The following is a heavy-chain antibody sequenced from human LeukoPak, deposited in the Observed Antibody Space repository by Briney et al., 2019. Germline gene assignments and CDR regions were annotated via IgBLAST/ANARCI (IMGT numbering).Heavy chain of an antibody. D-gene: IGHD2-2*02. Sequence: SVKVSCKASGGTFSSYAISWVRQAPGQGLEWMGGIIPIFGTANYAQKFQGRVTITADESTSTAYMELSRLRSDDTAVYYCARDLDCSSTSCYTRELDDVDYWGQGTLVTVSS. J-gene: IGHJ4*02. V-gene: IGHV1-69*01. CDR3: ARDLDCSSTSCYTRELDDVDY. CDR2: IIPIFGTA. CDR1: GGTFSSYA.